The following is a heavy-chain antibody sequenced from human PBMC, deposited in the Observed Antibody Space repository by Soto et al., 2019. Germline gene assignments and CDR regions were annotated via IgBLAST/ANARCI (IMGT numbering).Heavy chain of an antibody. CDR3: ARVGLDCSGGSCYGSDAFDI. CDR2: IYTSGST. D-gene: IGHD2-15*01. J-gene: IGHJ3*02. CDR1: GGSISSYY. Sequence: PSETLSLTCTVSGGSISSYYWSWIWQPAGKGLEWIGRIYTSGSTNYNPSLKSRVTMSVDTSKNQFSLKLSSVTAADMAVYYCARVGLDCSGGSCYGSDAFDIWGQGTMVTVSS. V-gene: IGHV4-4*07.